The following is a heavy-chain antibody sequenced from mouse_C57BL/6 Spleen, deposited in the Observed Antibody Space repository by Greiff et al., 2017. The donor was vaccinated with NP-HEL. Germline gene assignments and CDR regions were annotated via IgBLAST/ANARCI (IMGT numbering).Heavy chain of an antibody. CDR1: GYTFTSYW. CDR3: ARSSYYGSSTWFAG. J-gene: IGHJ3*01. Sequence: QVQLQQPGAELVRPGSSVKLSCKASGYTFTSYWMDWVKQRPGQGLEWIGNIYPSDSETHYNQKFKDKATLTVDKSSSTAYMQLSSLTSEDSAVYYGARSSYYGSSTWFAGWGKGTLVTVAA. CDR2: IYPSDSET. D-gene: IGHD1-1*01. V-gene: IGHV1-61*01.